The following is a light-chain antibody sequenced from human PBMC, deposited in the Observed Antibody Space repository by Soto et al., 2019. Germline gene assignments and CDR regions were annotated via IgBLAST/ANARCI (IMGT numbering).Light chain of an antibody. CDR2: AAS. CDR3: QQSYSTPRT. J-gene: IGKJ1*01. V-gene: IGKV1-39*01. Sequence: IEMTQSPSSLSASVGDRITITCRASQSISSYLHWYQQKPGKAPKLLIYAASSLQSGVPSRFSGSGSGTDFTLTISSLQPEDFATYYCQQSYSTPRTFGQGTKVDI. CDR1: QSISSY.